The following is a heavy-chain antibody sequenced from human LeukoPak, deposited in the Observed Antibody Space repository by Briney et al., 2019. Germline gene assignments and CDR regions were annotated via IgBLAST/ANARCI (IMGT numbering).Heavy chain of an antibody. CDR1: GGSISSSSYY. CDR2: IYYSGST. J-gene: IGHJ4*02. Sequence: SETLSLTCTVSGGSISSSSYYWGWIRQPPGKGLEWIGSIYYSGSTYYNPSLKSRVTISVDTSKNQFSLKLSSVTAADTAVYYCARMRGYPWYFDYWGQGTLVTVSS. CDR3: ARMRGYPWYFDY. D-gene: IGHD5-18*01. V-gene: IGHV4-39*01.